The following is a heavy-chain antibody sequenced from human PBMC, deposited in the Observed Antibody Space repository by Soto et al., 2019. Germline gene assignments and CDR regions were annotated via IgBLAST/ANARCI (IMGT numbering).Heavy chain of an antibody. J-gene: IGHJ4*02. Sequence: ASVKVSCKASGGTFSSYAISWVRQAPGQGLEWMGGIIPIFGTANYAQKFQGRVTITADESTSTAYMELSSLRSEDTAVYYCARVYYYGPGIYAYRGQGTLVTVSS. V-gene: IGHV1-69*13. CDR1: GGTFSSYA. CDR3: ARVYYYGPGIYAY. CDR2: IIPIFGTA. D-gene: IGHD3-10*01.